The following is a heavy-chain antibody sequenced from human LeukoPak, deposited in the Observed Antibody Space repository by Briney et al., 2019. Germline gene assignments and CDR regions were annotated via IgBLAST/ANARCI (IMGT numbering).Heavy chain of an antibody. J-gene: IGHJ5*02. CDR1: GYTFTSHY. CDR3: ARGGSGSYFSWLDP. V-gene: IGHV1-2*02. Sequence: GASVKVSCKASGYTFTSHYMHWLRQAPGQGLECMGWINPNSGGTNYAQKFQGRVTMTRDTSISTAYMELSRLRSDDTAVYYCARGGSGSYFSWLDPWGQGTLVTVSS. D-gene: IGHD3-10*01. CDR2: INPNSGGT.